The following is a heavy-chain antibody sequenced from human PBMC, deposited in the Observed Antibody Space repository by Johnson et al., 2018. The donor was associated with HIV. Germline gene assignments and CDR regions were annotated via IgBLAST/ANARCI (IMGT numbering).Heavy chain of an antibody. CDR3: VRGGFTMIVVAY. CDR1: GFTFSSYA. Sequence: VQVLESGGGVVQPGRSLRLSCVASGFTFSSYAMHWVRQAPGKGLEWVAVISYDGSNKYYADSVKGRFTISRDNSKNTLYLQMNSLRAEDTAVYYCVRGGFTMIVVAYWGQGTMVTVSS. V-gene: IGHV3-30-3*01. J-gene: IGHJ3*01. D-gene: IGHD3-22*01. CDR2: ISYDGSNK.